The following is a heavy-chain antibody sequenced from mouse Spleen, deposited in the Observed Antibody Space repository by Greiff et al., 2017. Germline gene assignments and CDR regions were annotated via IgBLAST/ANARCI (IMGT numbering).Heavy chain of an antibody. CDR1: GFTFSDYY. CDR3: ARSTGRAYAMDY. D-gene: IGHD4-1*02. J-gene: IGHJ4*01. Sequence: EVQLVESGGGLVKPGGSLKLSCAASGFTFSDYYMYWVRQTPEKRLEWVATISDGGSYTYYPDSVKGRFTISRDNAKNNLYLQMSSLKSEDTAMYYCARSTGRAYAMDYWGQGTSVTVSS. V-gene: IGHV5-4*02. CDR2: ISDGGSYT.